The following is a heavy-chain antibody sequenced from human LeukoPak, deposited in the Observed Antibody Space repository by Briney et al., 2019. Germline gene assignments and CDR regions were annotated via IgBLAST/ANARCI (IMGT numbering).Heavy chain of an antibody. D-gene: IGHD2-15*01. J-gene: IGHJ5*02. CDR3: VRGLVVVVAGDWFDP. CDR2: ISYDGSNK. V-gene: IGHV3-30-3*01. CDR1: GFTFSSYA. Sequence: PGGSLRLSCAASGFTFSSYAMHWVRQAPGKGLEWVAVISYDGSNKYYADSVKGRFTISRDNSKNTLYLQMNSLRAEDTAVYYCVRGLVVVVAGDWFDPWGQGTLVTVSS.